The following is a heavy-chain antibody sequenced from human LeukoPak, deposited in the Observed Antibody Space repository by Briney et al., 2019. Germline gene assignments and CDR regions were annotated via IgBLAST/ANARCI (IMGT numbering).Heavy chain of an antibody. V-gene: IGHV3-23*01. D-gene: IGHD2-8*01. CDR1: GFTFSSYA. CDR3: AKVVVLMVYGKPDAFDI. J-gene: IGHJ3*02. CDR2: ISGSGGST. Sequence: GGPLRLSCAASGFTFSSYAMSWVRQAPGKGLEWVSAISGSGGSTYYADSVKGRFTISRDNSKNTLYLQMNSLRAEDTAVYYCAKVVVLMVYGKPDAFDIWGQGTMVTVSS.